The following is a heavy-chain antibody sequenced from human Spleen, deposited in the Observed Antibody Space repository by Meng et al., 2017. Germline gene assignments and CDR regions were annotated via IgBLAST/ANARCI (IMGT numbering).Heavy chain of an antibody. CDR3: ARESPTYYYDSSGFR. CDR1: GGSVSSGSYY. Sequence: QVQVQESGPGLVRPSETLSLTCTVSGGSVSSGSYYWSWIRQPPGKGLEWIGYIYYSGSTNYNPSLKSRVTISVDTSKNQFSLKLSSVTAADTAVYYCARESPTYYYDSSGFRWGQGTLVTVSS. CDR2: IYYSGST. D-gene: IGHD3-22*01. J-gene: IGHJ4*02. V-gene: IGHV4-61*01.